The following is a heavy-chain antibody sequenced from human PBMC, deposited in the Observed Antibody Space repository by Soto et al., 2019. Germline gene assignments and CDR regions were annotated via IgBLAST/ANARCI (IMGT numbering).Heavy chain of an antibody. CDR1: GGSISSYY. V-gene: IGHV4-59*01. CDR2: IYYSGIT. CDR3: ARDGDSSSSPFDY. J-gene: IGHJ4*02. D-gene: IGHD6-6*01. Sequence: SETLSLTCTVSGGSISSYYWSWIRQPPGKGLEWIGYIYYSGITNYNPSLKSRVTISVDTSKNQFSLKLSSVTAADTAVYYCARDGDSSSSPFDYWGQGTLVTVSS.